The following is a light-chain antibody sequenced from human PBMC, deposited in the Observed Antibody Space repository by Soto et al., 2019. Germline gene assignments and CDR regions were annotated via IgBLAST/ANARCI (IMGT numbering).Light chain of an antibody. V-gene: IGKV1-8*01. CDR2: AAS. J-gene: IGKJ1*01. CDR1: QGMSSY. Sequence: AIRMTQSPSSFSASTGERVTITCRASQGMSSYLAWYQQKPGKAPKLLIYAASTLQSGVPSRFSGSGSGTDFTLTISCLQSEDFATYYCQQYYSYPRTFGQGTKVDIK. CDR3: QQYYSYPRT.